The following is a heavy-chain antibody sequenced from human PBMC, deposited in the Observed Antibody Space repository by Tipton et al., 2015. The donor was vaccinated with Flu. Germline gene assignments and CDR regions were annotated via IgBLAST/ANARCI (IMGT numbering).Heavy chain of an antibody. CDR3: ARERRYCSGDCYSEIDY. D-gene: IGHD2-21*02. Sequence: RSLRLSCAASGFTFSSYAMHWVRQAPGKGLEWVAVISYDGSNKYYADSVKGRFTISRDNSKNTLYLQMNSLRAEDTAVYYRARERRYCSGDCYSEIDYWGQGTLVTVSS. CDR1: GFTFSSYA. V-gene: IGHV3-30*01. J-gene: IGHJ4*02. CDR2: ISYDGSNK.